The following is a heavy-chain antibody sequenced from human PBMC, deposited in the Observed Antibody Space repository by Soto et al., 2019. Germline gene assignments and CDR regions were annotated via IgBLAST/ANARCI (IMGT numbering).Heavy chain of an antibody. V-gene: IGHV4-34*01. Sequence: PSETLSLTCAVYGGSFSGYYWSWIRQSPGKGLEWLGEINHSGSTNYSPSLKSRVTILVDTFKNQFSLRLSSVTAADTAVYYFAMWQMGRGVIKGPYDYWGQGTLVTVSS. D-gene: IGHD3-10*01. J-gene: IGHJ4*02. CDR3: AMWQMGRGVIKGPYDY. CDR1: GGSFSGYY. CDR2: INHSGST.